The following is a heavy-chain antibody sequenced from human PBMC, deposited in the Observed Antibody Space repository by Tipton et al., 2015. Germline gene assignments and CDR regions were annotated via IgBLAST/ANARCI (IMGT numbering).Heavy chain of an antibody. CDR1: GGSVSSGSYY. J-gene: IGHJ4*02. V-gene: IGHV4-61*01. CDR3: ARQSGYGSGSYYLDY. CDR2: MYYSGST. Sequence: TLSLTCTVSGGSVSSGSYYWSWIRQPPGEGLEWIGSMYYSGSTNYNPSLKSRATISVDTSKNHFSLRLNSVTAADTAVYFCARQSGYGSGSYYLDYWGQGNLVSVSS. D-gene: IGHD3-10*01.